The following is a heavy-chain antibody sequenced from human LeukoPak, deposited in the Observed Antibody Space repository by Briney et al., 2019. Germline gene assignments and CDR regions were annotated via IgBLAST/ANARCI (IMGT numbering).Heavy chain of an antibody. CDR2: IKQDGSEK. CDR1: GFTFSSYW. Sequence: GGSLRLSCAASGFTFSSYWMSWVRQAPGKGLEWVANIKQDGSEKYYVDSVKGRFTISRDNAKNSLYLQMNSLRAEDTAVYYCARVATTMIVSMYYFDYWGQGTLVTVSS. J-gene: IGHJ4*02. D-gene: IGHD3-22*01. CDR3: ARVATTMIVSMYYFDY. V-gene: IGHV3-7*03.